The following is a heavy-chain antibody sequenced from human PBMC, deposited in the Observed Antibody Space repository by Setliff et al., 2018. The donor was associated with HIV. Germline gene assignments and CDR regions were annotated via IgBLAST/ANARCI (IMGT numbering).Heavy chain of an antibody. Sequence: SETLSLTCTVSGGSISSHYWSWIRQPPGKGLEWIGYMFYGGNTDYNPSLKGRITISVDTSKNQFSLMLSPVTAADTAVYYCARATYTFQFLKWSPDSSLYYYYMDVWGKGTTVTVS. D-gene: IGHD3-3*01. J-gene: IGHJ6*03. CDR1: GGSISSHY. CDR3: ARATYTFQFLKWSPDSSLYYYYMDV. CDR2: MFYGGNT. V-gene: IGHV4-59*11.